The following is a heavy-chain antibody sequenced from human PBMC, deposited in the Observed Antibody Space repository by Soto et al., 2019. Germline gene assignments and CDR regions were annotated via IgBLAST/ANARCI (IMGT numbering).Heavy chain of an antibody. CDR1: GYTFTSYG. Sequence: ASVKVSCKASGYTFTSYGTSWVRQAPGQGLEWMGWISAYNGNTNYAQKLQGRVTMTTDTSTSTAYMELRSLRSDDTAVYYCARGADSSSLYSLLCCRDYYYYYGMYFWGQGSTVPVSS. D-gene: IGHD6-6*01. CDR3: ARGADSSSLYSLLCCRDYYYYYGMYF. CDR2: ISAYNGNT. V-gene: IGHV1-18*01. J-gene: IGHJ6*02.